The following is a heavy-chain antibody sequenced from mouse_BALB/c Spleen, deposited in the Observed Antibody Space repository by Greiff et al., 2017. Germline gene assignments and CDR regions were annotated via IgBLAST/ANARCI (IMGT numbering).Heavy chain of an antibody. D-gene: IGHD1-1*01. V-gene: IGHV5-4*02. CDR3: ARYGSRREAWFAY. CDR1: GFTFSDYY. CDR2: ISDGGSYT. J-gene: IGHJ3*01. Sequence: EVQGVESGGGLVKLGGSLKLSCAASGFTFSDYYMYWVRQTPEKRLEWVATISDGGSYTYYPDSVKGRFTISRDNAKNNLYLQMSSLKSEDTAMYYCARYGSRREAWFAYWGQGTLVTVSA.